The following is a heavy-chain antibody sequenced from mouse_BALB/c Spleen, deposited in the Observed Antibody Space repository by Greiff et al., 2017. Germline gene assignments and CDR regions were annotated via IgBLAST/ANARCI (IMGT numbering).Heavy chain of an antibody. CDR3: ATLYYRYGPHFDY. D-gene: IGHD2-14*01. CDR1: GYTFTSYN. V-gene: IGHV1-12*01. Sequence: QVQLQQPGAELVKPGASVKMSCKASGYTFTSYNMHWVKQTPGQGLEWIGAIYPGNGDTSYNQKFKGKATLTADKSSSTAYMQLSSLTSEDSAVYYCATLYYRYGPHFDYWGQGTTLTVSS. J-gene: IGHJ2*01. CDR2: IYPGNGDT.